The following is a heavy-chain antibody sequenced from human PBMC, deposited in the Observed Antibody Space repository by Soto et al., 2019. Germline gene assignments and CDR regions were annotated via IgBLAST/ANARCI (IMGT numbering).Heavy chain of an antibody. D-gene: IGHD5-18*01. CDR2: ISYDGSNK. J-gene: IGHJ4*02. CDR3: ARDHYGYYYFDY. V-gene: IGHV3-30-3*01. CDR1: GFSFNEYY. Sequence: GGSLRLSCAASGFSFNEYYMSWIRQAPGKGLEWVAVISYDGSNKYYADSVKGRFTISRYNSKNTLYLQMNSLRAEDTAVYYCARDHYGYYYFDYWGQGTLVTVSS.